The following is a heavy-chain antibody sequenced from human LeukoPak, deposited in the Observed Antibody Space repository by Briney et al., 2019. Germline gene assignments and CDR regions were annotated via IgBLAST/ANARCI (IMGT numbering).Heavy chain of an antibody. CDR1: GFTFSSYG. CDR2: IWYDGSNN. Sequence: GGSLRLSCAASGFTFSSYGMHWVRQAPGKGLEWVAVIWYDGSNNYYADSVKGRFTISRGNSKNTLYLQMNSMRAEDTAVYYCARAAATYCSSTSCHMPKSMDVWGKGTTVTVSS. D-gene: IGHD2-2*01. J-gene: IGHJ6*04. V-gene: IGHV3-33*01. CDR3: ARAAATYCSSTSCHMPKSMDV.